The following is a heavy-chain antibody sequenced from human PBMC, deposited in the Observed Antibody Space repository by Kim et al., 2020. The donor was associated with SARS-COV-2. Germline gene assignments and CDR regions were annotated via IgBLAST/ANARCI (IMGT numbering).Heavy chain of an antibody. D-gene: IGHD2-8*01. CDR1: GYTCTGYY. J-gene: IGHJ6*02. CDR3: ARGGIVLMVYARDYYYGMDV. V-gene: IGHV1-2*06. Sequence: ASVKVSCKDSGYTCTGYYMHWVRQAPGQGLEWMGRINPNSGGTNYAQKIQGRVTMTRDTSISTAYMELSRLRSDETAVYYCARGGIVLMVYARDYYYGMDVWGQWTTVSVSS. CDR2: INPNSGGT.